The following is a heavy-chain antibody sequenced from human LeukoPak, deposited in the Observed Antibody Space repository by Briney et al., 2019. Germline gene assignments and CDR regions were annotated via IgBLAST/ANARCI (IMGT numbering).Heavy chain of an antibody. CDR3: ARGTGEGYTYGRYYFDY. Sequence: ASVKVSCKASGFTFTGYYMHWVRQAPGQGLEWMGWINPNSGGTNYAQKFQGRVTMTRDTSISTAYMELSRLRSDDTAVYYCARGTGEGYTYGRYYFDYWGQGTLVTVSS. CDR1: GFTFTGYY. J-gene: IGHJ4*02. V-gene: IGHV1-2*02. D-gene: IGHD5-18*01. CDR2: INPNSGGT.